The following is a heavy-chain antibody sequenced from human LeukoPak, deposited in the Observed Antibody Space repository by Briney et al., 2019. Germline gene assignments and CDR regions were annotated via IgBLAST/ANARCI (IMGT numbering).Heavy chain of an antibody. Sequence: GGSLRLSCAVSGFAFGSEAMSWVRQSPARGLEWVASISPGGGTTYYADSVKGRFTISRDNSKNTLYLQMNSLRAEDTAVYYCAKDRHYYGSGSTIDYWGQGTLVTVSS. J-gene: IGHJ4*02. V-gene: IGHV3-23*01. CDR2: ISPGGGTT. CDR1: GFAFGSEA. D-gene: IGHD3-10*01. CDR3: AKDRHYYGSGSTIDY.